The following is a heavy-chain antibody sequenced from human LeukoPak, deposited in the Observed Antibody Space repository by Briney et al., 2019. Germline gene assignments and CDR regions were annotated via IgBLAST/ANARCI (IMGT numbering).Heavy chain of an antibody. CDR3: ARGTGEAFDH. D-gene: IGHD7-27*01. CDR2: ISSRSSSI. V-gene: IGHV3-21*01. J-gene: IGHJ5*02. CDR1: GFTFSSHS. Sequence: PGGSLRLSCAASGFTFSSHSMNWVRQAPGKGLEWVSSISSRSSSIYYAVSVKGRFTISRDNAKNLLYLQMNSLRAEDTAVYYCARGTGEAFDHWGQGTLVTVSS.